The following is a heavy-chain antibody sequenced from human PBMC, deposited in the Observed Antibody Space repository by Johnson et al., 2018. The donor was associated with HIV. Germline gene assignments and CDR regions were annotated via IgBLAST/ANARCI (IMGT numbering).Heavy chain of an antibody. CDR3: AKSQRKLEWELHHDAFDI. CDR1: GFTFSNAW. J-gene: IGHJ3*02. CDR2: IKSKTDGGTT. V-gene: IGHV3-15*05. Sequence: VQLVESGGGLVKPGGSLRLSCAASGFTFSNAWMSWVRQAPGKGLEWVGRIKSKTDGGTTDCAAPVKGRFTISRDDSKNTLYLQMNSLRAEDTALYYCAKSQRKLEWELHHDAFDIWGQGTMVTVSS. D-gene: IGHD1-26*01.